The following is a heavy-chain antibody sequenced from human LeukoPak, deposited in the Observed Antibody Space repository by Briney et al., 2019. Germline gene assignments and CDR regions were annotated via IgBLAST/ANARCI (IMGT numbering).Heavy chain of an antibody. V-gene: IGHV4-59*01. CDR3: ARDSAYYDSSGYYEYYFDY. J-gene: IGHJ4*02. CDR1: GGSISSYY. Sequence: KPSETLSLTCTVSGGSISSYYWSWIRQPPGKGLEWIGYIYCSGSTNYSPSLKSRVTISVDTSKNQFSLKLSSVTAADTAVYYCARDSAYYDSSGYYEYYFDYWGQGTLVTVSS. D-gene: IGHD3-22*01. CDR2: IYCSGST.